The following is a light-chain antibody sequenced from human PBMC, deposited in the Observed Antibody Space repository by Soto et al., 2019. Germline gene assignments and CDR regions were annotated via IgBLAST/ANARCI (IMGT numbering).Light chain of an antibody. CDR2: GAS. V-gene: IGKV3-15*01. J-gene: IGKJ3*01. CDR1: QSVSSN. Sequence: EIVMTQSPATLSVSPGERATLSCRASQSVSSNLAWYQQTPGQAPRLLIYGASTRATGIPARFSGSGSGTELTLTISSLQSEDFAVYYCQQYNNWPLFTFGPGTKVDIK. CDR3: QQYNNWPLFT.